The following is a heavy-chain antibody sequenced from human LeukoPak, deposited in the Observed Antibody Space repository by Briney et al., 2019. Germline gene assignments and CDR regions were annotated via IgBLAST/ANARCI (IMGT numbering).Heavy chain of an antibody. J-gene: IGHJ4*02. CDR1: GFTFSDYY. V-gene: IGHV3-11*04. CDR2: ISSSGSTI. Sequence: GGSLRLSCAASGFTFSDYYMSWIRQAPGKGLEWVSYISSSGSTIYYADSVKGRFTISRDNAKNSLYLQMNSLRAEDTAVYYCARELSGNYYDSSGFDYWGQGTLVTVSS. D-gene: IGHD3-22*01. CDR3: ARELSGNYYDSSGFDY.